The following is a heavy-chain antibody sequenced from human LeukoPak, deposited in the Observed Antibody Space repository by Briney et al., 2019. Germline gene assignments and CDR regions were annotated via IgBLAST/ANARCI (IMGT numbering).Heavy chain of an antibody. V-gene: IGHV4-38-2*02. J-gene: IGHJ4*02. D-gene: IGHD6-6*01. CDR1: GYSISSGYY. Sequence: SQTLSLTCTVSGYSISSGYYWGWIRQPPGKGLEWIGSIYHSGSTYYNPSLKSRVSRSVDTSKNQISRKLTSVTAADTAVYYWVRSSSFIFDYWGQGTLVTVSP. CDR3: VRSSSFIFDY. CDR2: IYHSGST.